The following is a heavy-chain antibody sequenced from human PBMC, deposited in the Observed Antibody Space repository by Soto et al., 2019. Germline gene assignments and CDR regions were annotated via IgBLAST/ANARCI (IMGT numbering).Heavy chain of an antibody. D-gene: IGHD2-21*02. V-gene: IGHV3-30*04. CDR3: ARLPGPLVSVLYIYPLDARESPSDVDI. Sequence: VQLLESGGDLVQPGGSLRLSCAASGFIFSHYPMHWVRQAPGKGLEWVAVISFDGSNKFYADSVKGRFTISKDNSQNTLYLQMNDLRHEDTAVYYCARLPGPLVSVLYIYPLDARESPSDVDIWGQGTTVTVSS. CDR1: GFIFSHYP. CDR2: ISFDGSNK. J-gene: IGHJ6*02.